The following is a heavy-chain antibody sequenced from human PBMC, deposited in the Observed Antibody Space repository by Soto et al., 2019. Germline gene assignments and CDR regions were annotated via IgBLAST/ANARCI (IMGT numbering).Heavy chain of an antibody. CDR3: ARDDYGDYPVDY. D-gene: IGHD4-17*01. CDR2: INPSGGST. J-gene: IGHJ4*02. CDR1: GYTFTSYY. V-gene: IGHV1-46*03. Sequence: QVQLVQSGAEVKKPGASVKVSCKASGYTFTSYYMHWVRQAPGQGLEWMGIINPSGGSTSYAQKCQGRVTMTRDTSTSTVYMELSSLRSEDTAVYYCARDDYGDYPVDYWGQGTLVTVSS.